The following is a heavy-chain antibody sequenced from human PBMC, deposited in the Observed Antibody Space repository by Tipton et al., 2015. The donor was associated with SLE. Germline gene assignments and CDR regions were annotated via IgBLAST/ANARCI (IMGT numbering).Heavy chain of an antibody. D-gene: IGHD2-21*02. J-gene: IGHJ4*02. CDR3: AKAVGDSTSYFDY. V-gene: IGHV3-23*03. CDR1: GFTFSSYA. CDR2: IYSGGST. Sequence: SLRLSCAASGFTFSSYAMGWVRQAPGKGLEWVSVIYSGGSTYYADSVKGRFTISRDNSKNTLYLQMNSLRAEDTAVYYCAKAVGDSTSYFDYWGQGTLVTVSS.